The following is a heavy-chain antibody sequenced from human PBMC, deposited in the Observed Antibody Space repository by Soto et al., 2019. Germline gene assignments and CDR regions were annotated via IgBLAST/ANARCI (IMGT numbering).Heavy chain of an antibody. Sequence: SQTLSLTCAISVDSVSRYSAAWNWIRQSPSRGLEWLGRTFYKSKWYNECSESVKSRITINADTSKNQFSLQLNSVTPEDTAVYYCARGQLTYYGMDVWGQGTTVTVSS. CDR3: ARGQLTYYGMDV. D-gene: IGHD1-1*01. J-gene: IGHJ6*02. CDR2: TFYKSKWYN. CDR1: VDSVSRYSAA. V-gene: IGHV6-1*01.